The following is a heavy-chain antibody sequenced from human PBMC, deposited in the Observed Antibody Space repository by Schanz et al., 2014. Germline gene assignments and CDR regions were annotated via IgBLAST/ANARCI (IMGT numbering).Heavy chain of an antibody. J-gene: IGHJ6*02. CDR3: ARFLARYQYYGVDV. CDR1: GLTFSDYY. Sequence: VQLLESGGGLVQPGRSLRLSCAASGLTFSDYYMSWIRQAPGKGLEWVSGISGSGGSTYDADSVKGRFSISRDNGETSVYLQINSLRVEDTAVYYCARFLARYQYYGVDVWGQGTTVIVSS. CDR2: ISGSGGST. V-gene: IGHV3-11*01. D-gene: IGHD3-3*01.